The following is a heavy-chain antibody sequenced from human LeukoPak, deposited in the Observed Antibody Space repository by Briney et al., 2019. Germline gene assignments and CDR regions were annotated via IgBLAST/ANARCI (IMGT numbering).Heavy chain of an antibody. D-gene: IGHD2-2*02. CDR2: IYYSGST. CDR3: ARPARYCSSTSCYTFDY. CDR1: GGSISSSSYY. V-gene: IGHV4-39*01. Sequence: SETLSLTCTVSGGSISSSSYYWGWIRQPPGKGLEWIVSIYYSGSTYYNPSLKSRVTISVDTSKNQFSLMLSSVTAADTAVYYCARPARYCSSTSCYTFDYWGQGTLVTVSS. J-gene: IGHJ4*02.